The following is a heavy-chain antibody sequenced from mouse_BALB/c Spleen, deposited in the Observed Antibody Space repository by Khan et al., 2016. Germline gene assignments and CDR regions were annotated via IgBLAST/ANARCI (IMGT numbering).Heavy chain of an antibody. CDR3: ARWAYYGNYYFDY. D-gene: IGHD2-10*01. V-gene: IGHV8-12*01. J-gene: IGHJ2*01. CDR2: ICWDDDK. CDR1: GFSLSTSGMG. Sequence: QVTLKESGPGILQPSQTLSLTCSFSGFSLSTSGMGVSWIRQPSGKGLEWLAHICWDDDKRYNPSLKSRLTISKDTSSNQVFLKITSVDTADTATYYCARWAYYGNYYFDYWGQGTTLTVSS.